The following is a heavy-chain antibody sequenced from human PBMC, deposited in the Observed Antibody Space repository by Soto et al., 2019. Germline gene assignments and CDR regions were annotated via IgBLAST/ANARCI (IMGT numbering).Heavy chain of an antibody. CDR1: GGSISSADHY. Sequence: PSETLSLTCSVSGGSISSADHYWSWIRQPPGKGLEWIGYIYYSGSTNYNPSLKSRVTISVDTSKNQFSLKLSSVTAADTAVYYCARARGYSYGYDYWGQGTLVTVSS. V-gene: IGHV4-61*08. CDR2: IYYSGST. D-gene: IGHD5-18*01. CDR3: ARARGYSYGYDY. J-gene: IGHJ4*02.